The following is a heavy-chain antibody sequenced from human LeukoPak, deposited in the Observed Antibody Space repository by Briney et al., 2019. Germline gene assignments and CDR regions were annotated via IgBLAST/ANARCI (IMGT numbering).Heavy chain of an antibody. D-gene: IGHD6-19*01. CDR1: GFTFSDYY. CDR2: ISSSGSTI. Sequence: GGSLRLSCAASGFTFSDYYMSWIRQAPGKGLEWVSYISSSGSTIYYADSVKGRFTISRDNAKNSLHLQMNSLRAEDTAVYYCARERAMEQWLVRDFDYWGQGTLVTVSS. J-gene: IGHJ4*02. CDR3: ARERAMEQWLVRDFDY. V-gene: IGHV3-11*01.